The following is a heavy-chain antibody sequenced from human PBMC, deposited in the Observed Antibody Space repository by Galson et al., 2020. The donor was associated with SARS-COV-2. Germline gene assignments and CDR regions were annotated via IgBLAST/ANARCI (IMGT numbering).Heavy chain of an antibody. CDR3: ATAPATKNSGSYRLYYYYGMDV. CDR2: FDPEDGKT. V-gene: IGHV1-24*01. D-gene: IGHD1-26*01. CDR1: AYTLTELS. Sequence: ASAKVSCKVSAYTLTELSMHWVRQAPGKGLEWMGGFDPEDGKTIYAQKFQGRVTMTEDTSTNTAYMELSSLRSEDTAVYYCATAPATKNSGSYRLYYYYGMDVWGQGTTVTVSS. J-gene: IGHJ6*02.